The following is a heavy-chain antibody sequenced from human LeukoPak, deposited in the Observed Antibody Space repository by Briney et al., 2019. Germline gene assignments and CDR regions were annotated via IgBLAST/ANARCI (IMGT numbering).Heavy chain of an antibody. CDR1: GGSISSGGYS. J-gene: IGHJ4*02. Sequence: MSSETLSLTCAVSGGSISSGGYSWSWIRQPPGKGLEWIGYIYYSGSTNYNPSLKSRVTISVDTSKNQFSLKLSSVTAADTAVYYCARDISGWYYFDYWGQGTLVTVSS. V-gene: IGHV4-61*08. CDR3: ARDISGWYYFDY. CDR2: IYYSGST. D-gene: IGHD6-19*01.